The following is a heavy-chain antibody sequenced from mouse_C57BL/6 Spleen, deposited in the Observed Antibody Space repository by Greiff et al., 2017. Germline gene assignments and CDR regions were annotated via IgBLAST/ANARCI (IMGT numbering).Heavy chain of an antibody. V-gene: IGHV1-76*01. D-gene: IGHD1-1*01. CDR1: GYTFTDYY. J-gene: IGHJ4*01. Sequence: VQLVESGAELVRPGAPVKLSCKASGYTFTDYYINWVKQRPGQGLEWIARIYPGSGNTYYNEKFKGKATLTAEKSSSTAYMQLSSLTSEDSAVYFCARKGDYGSSYDAMDYWGQGTSVTVSS. CDR3: ARKGDYGSSYDAMDY. CDR2: IYPGSGNT.